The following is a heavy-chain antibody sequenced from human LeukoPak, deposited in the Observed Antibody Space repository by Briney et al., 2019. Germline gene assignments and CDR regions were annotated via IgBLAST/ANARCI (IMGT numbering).Heavy chain of an antibody. D-gene: IGHD3-3*01. CDR2: VHLDGRT. J-gene: IGHJ4*02. Sequence: SETLSLTCGVSGGSVINTNWWTWVRQPPGKGLEWIGEVHLDGRTNYNPSLESRLTMSVDVSENQVSLKLTSVIAADTAVYYCARDGGFYRPLDCSGQGTLVTVSS. CDR1: GGSVINTNW. V-gene: IGHV4-4*02. CDR3: ARDGGFYRPLDC.